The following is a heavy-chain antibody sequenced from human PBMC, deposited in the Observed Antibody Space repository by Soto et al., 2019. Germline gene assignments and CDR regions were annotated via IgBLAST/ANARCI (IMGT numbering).Heavy chain of an antibody. J-gene: IGHJ6*02. D-gene: IGHD3-10*01. CDR2: INPNSGGT. CDR1: GYTFTGYY. V-gene: IGHV1-2*04. Sequence: QVQLVQSGAEVKKPGASVKVSCKASGYTFTGYYMHWVRQAPGQGLEWMGWINPNSGGTDYAQKFEGWVTMTRDTSISTAFMELSRMRSDDTAVYYCARDMTMVRGVIRPNYYYYGMDVWGQGTTVTVSS. CDR3: ARDMTMVRGVIRPNYYYYGMDV.